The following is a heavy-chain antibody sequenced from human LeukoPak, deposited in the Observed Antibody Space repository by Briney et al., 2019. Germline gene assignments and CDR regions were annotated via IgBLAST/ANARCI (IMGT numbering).Heavy chain of an antibody. D-gene: IGHD3-10*01. Sequence: ASVKVSCKASGGTLSNHAVSWVRQAPGQGLEWMGRINPNSGGTNYAQKFQGRVTMTRDTSISTAYMELSRLRSDDTAVYYCARSMVRGVNDYWGQGTLVTVSS. CDR2: INPNSGGT. J-gene: IGHJ4*02. V-gene: IGHV1-2*06. CDR1: GGTLSNHA. CDR3: ARSMVRGVNDY.